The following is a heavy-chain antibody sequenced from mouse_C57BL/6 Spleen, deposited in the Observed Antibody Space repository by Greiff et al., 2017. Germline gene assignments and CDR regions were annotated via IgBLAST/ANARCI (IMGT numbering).Heavy chain of an antibody. CDR2: IDPETGGT. V-gene: IGHV1-15*01. Sequence: QVQLKQSGAELVRPGASVTLSCKASGYTFTDYEMHWVKQTPVHGLEWIGAIDPETGGTAYNQKFKGKAILTADKSSSTAYMELRSLTSEDSAVYYCTRRGYGNYFDDWGQGTTLTASS. D-gene: IGHD1-1*01. CDR3: TRRGYGNYFDD. CDR1: GYTFTDYE. J-gene: IGHJ2*01.